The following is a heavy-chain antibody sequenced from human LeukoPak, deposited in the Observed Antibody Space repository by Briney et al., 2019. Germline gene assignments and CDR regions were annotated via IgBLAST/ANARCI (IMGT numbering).Heavy chain of an antibody. J-gene: IGHJ4*02. Sequence: ASVKVSCKASGYSFTSYYMHWVRQAPGQGLEWMGIINPSGGSTSYAQKFQGRDTMTRDMSTSTVYMELSSLRSEDTAVYYCACTSYYDFWSGHFDYWGQGTLVTVSS. CDR2: INPSGGST. V-gene: IGHV1-46*01. CDR1: GYSFTSYY. D-gene: IGHD3-3*01. CDR3: ACTSYYDFWSGHFDY.